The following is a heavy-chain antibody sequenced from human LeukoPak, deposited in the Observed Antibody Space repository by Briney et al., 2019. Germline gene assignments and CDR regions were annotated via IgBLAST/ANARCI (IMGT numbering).Heavy chain of an antibody. CDR1: GGSISSSNW. CDR2: IYHSGST. V-gene: IGHV4-4*02. CDR3: ARYDSSIAVAGMGFDY. Sequence: SSETLSLTCAVSGGSISSSNWWSWVRQPPGKGLEWIGEIYHSGSTNYNPSLKSRVTISVDKSKNQFSLKLSSVTAADTAVYYCARYDSSIAVAGMGFDYWGQGTLVTVSS. J-gene: IGHJ4*02. D-gene: IGHD6-19*01.